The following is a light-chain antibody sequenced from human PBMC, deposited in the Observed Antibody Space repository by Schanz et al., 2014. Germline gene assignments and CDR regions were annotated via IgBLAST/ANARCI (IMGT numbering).Light chain of an antibody. CDR1: SSDIGGST. CDR2: RNN. V-gene: IGLV1-44*01. J-gene: IGLJ2*01. Sequence: QSVLTQPPSVSGTPGQRVTMSCSGSSSDIGGSTVNWYQQLPGTAPKLLIYRNNQLASGVPDRFSGSKSGTSASLAISRLQSEDEADYYCAAWIGSLSGVAFGGGTKRTV. CDR3: AAWIGSLSGVA.